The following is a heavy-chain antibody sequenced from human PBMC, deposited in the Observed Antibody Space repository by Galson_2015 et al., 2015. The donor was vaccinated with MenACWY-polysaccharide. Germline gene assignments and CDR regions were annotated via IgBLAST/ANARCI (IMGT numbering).Heavy chain of an antibody. V-gene: IGHV3-69-1*01. CDR3: VKARGAERYYYSLDV. J-gene: IGHJ6*02. D-gene: IGHD2-21*01. CDR2: ISGGNTL. Sequence: YISGGNTLYYADSVKGRFTISRDNAKSSLFLHMSSLRTEDTALYFCVKARGAERYYYSLDVWGHGTTVTVSS.